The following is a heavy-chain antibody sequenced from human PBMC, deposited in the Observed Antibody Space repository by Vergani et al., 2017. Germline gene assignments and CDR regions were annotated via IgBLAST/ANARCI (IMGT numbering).Heavy chain of an antibody. CDR3: ASDTHSGQRAHR. CDR2: IHYSENT. Sequence: QVQLQESGPGLVKSSETLSLTCSVSFDSIRNLYCNWIRQPPGKGLEWIGAIHYSENTNYNPSLKTRFTISVDTSKNQFSLTLTSVTAADTAVYYCASDTHSGQRAHRWGEGILVTVTS. CDR1: FDSIRNLY. V-gene: IGHV4-59*11. J-gene: IGHJ5*02. D-gene: IGHD6-19*01.